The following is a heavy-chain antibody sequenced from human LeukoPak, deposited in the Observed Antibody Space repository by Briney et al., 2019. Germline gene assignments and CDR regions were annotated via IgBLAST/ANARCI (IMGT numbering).Heavy chain of an antibody. CDR2: IRQEGREK. D-gene: IGHD6-13*01. V-gene: IGHV3-7*01. CDR1: GFTFTDYW. CDR3: ARDGTAAGLYFDL. J-gene: IGHJ4*01. Sequence: PGGSRRLSCEVSGFTFTDYWMNWVRQAPGKGPEWVASIRQEGREKTCVESVKGRFTISRDNTKNSLSLQLNGLRAEDTAVYYCARDGTAAGLYFDLWGQGTLVTVSS.